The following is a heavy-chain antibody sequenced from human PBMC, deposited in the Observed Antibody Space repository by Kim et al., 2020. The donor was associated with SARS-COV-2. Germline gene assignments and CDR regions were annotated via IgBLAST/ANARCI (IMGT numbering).Heavy chain of an antibody. CDR3: ARVGVKKNPRHGMDV. CDR2: IRQDGSEI. Sequence: GGSLRLSCAASGFTFSTYWMSWVRQAPGKGLEWVANIRQDGSEIYYVDSVKGRFTISRDNAKNSVYLQMNSLRAKDTAIYYCARVGVKKNPRHGMDVWGQGTTVTVSS. D-gene: IGHD3-3*01. CDR1: GFTFSTYW. J-gene: IGHJ6*02. V-gene: IGHV3-7*01.